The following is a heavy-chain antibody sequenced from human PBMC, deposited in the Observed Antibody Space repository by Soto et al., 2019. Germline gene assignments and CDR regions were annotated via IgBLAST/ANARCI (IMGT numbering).Heavy chain of an antibody. CDR2: IKSKTDGGTT. V-gene: IGHV3-15*07. D-gene: IGHD6-13*01. CDR1: GFTFSNAW. CDR3: TTVIYSSWLVSMFDY. J-gene: IGHJ4*02. Sequence: PGGSLRLSCAASGFTFSNAWMNWVRQAPGKGLEWVGRIKSKTDGGTTDYAAPVKGRFTISRDDSKNTLYLQMNSLKTEDTAVYYCTTVIYSSWLVSMFDYWGQGTLVTVSS.